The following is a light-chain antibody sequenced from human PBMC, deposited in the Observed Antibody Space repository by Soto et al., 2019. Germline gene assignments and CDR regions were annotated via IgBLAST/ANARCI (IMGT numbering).Light chain of an antibody. Sequence: DIQMTQSPSTLSASVGVRVNITCRASQSISGWLAWYQQKAGEAPKLLMYKASTLDSGVPSRFSDSASGTEFTLSISSLQPEDFATYYCQQYNNYAFTFGRGTKVDFK. CDR3: QQYNNYAFT. CDR1: QSISGW. V-gene: IGKV1-5*03. CDR2: KAS. J-gene: IGKJ3*01.